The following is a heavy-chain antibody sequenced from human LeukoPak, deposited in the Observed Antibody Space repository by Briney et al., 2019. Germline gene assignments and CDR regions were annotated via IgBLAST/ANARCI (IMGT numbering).Heavy chain of an antibody. J-gene: IGHJ5*02. Sequence: SETLSLTCAVYGGSFSGYYWSWVRQPPGKGLEWIGEINHSGSTNYNPSLKSRVTISVDTSKNQFSLKPSSVTAADTAVYYCARHYRSSGSRWDWFDPWGQGTLVTVSS. D-gene: IGHD3-10*01. CDR1: GGSFSGYY. V-gene: IGHV4-34*01. CDR2: INHSGST. CDR3: ARHYRSSGSRWDWFDP.